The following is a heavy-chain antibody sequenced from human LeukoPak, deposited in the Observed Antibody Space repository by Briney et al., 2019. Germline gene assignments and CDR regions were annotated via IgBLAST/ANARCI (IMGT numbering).Heavy chain of an antibody. J-gene: IGHJ5*02. CDR1: GYTFTSYD. CDR2: MNPNSGNT. D-gene: IGHD3-3*01. Sequence: ASVKVSCKASGYTFTSYDINWVRQATGQGLEWMGWMNPNSGNTGYAQKFQGRVTMTRNTSISTAYMELSSLRSEDTAVYYCARQEGGPYYDFWSGYSYWFDPWGQGTLVTVSS. V-gene: IGHV1-8*01. CDR3: ARQEGGPYYDFWSGYSYWFDP.